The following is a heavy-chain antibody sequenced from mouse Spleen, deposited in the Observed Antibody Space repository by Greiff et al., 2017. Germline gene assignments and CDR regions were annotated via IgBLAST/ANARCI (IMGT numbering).Heavy chain of an antibody. D-gene: IGHD1-1*01. J-gene: IGHJ4*01. CDR2: IDPNSGGT. Sequence: QVQLKQPGTELVKPGASVKLSCKASGYTFTSYWMHWVKQRPGRGLEWIGRIDPNSGGTKYNEKFKSKATLTVDKPSSTAYMQLSSLTSEDSAVYYCARGGYYYDGSYPYYAMDYWGQGTSVTVSS. CDR1: GYTFTSYW. CDR3: ARGGYYYDGSYPYYAMDY. V-gene: IGHV1-72*01.